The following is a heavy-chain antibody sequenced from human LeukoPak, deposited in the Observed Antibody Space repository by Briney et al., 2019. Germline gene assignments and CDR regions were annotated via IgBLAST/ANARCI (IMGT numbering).Heavy chain of an antibody. Sequence: ASVKVSCKASGYTFTSYVMNWVRQAPGQGLEWMGWINTNTGNPTYAQGFTGRFVFSLDTSVSTAYLQISSLKAEDTAVYYCSVNYYGSGSYYAPADYWGQGTLVTVSS. CDR2: INTNTGNP. CDR3: SVNYYGSGSYYAPADY. D-gene: IGHD3-10*01. J-gene: IGHJ4*02. V-gene: IGHV7-4-1*02. CDR1: GYTFTSYV.